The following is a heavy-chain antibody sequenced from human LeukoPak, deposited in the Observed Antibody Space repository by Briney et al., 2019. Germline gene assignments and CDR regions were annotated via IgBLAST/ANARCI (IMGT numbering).Heavy chain of an antibody. J-gene: IGHJ3*02. V-gene: IGHV3-30*18. Sequence: GGSLRLSCAASGFTFSSYGMHWVRQAPGKGLEWVAVISYDGSNKYYADSVKGRFTISRDNSKNTLYLQMNSLRAEDTAVCYCAKALGPYYDILTGYHDAFDIWGQGTMVTVSS. D-gene: IGHD3-9*01. CDR1: GFTFSSYG. CDR3: AKALGPYYDILTGYHDAFDI. CDR2: ISYDGSNK.